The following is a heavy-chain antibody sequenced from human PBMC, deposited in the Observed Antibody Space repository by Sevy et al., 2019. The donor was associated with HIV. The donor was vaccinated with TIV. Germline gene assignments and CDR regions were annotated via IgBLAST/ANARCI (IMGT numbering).Heavy chain of an antibody. J-gene: IGHJ6*02. D-gene: IGHD1-26*01. CDR3: ARDGGRGSYIPGYYYYYGMDV. Sequence: GGSLRLSCAASGLSFSSYGMHWVRQAPGKGLEGVAVIWSDGTNKYYADSVKGRFTISRDNSKNMLYLQTNSLRAEDTAVYYCARDGGRGSYIPGYYYYYGMDVWGQGTTVTVSS. CDR2: IWSDGTNK. V-gene: IGHV3-33*01. CDR1: GLSFSSYG.